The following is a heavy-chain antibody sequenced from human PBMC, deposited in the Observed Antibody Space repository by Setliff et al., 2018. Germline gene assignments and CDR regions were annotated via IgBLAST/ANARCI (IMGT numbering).Heavy chain of an antibody. CDR2: IYSTGST. CDR3: ARGLNSVSWTFAY. Sequence: SETLSLTCTVSGGSINNGSYYWSWVRQPPGKGLEWIGYIYSTGSTNYNPSLKSRVAISIDTSKNQFSLKVNSVTAADTAIYYCARGLNSVSWTFAYWGQGSLVTVSS. V-gene: IGHV4-61*01. D-gene: IGHD2-15*01. CDR1: GGSINNGSYY. J-gene: IGHJ4*02.